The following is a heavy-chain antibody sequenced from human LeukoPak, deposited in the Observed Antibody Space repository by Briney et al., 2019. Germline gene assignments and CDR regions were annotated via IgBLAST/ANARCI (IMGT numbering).Heavy chain of an antibody. V-gene: IGHV1-69*13. Sequence: SVKVSCKASGYTFTSYGISWVRQAPGQGLEWMGGIIPIFGTANYAQKFQGRVTITADESTSTAYMELSSLRSEDTAVYYCASRYCSGGSCRPYYYGMDVWGQGTTVTVSS. CDR2: IIPIFGTA. CDR1: GYTFTSYG. J-gene: IGHJ6*02. CDR3: ASRYCSGGSCRPYYYGMDV. D-gene: IGHD2-15*01.